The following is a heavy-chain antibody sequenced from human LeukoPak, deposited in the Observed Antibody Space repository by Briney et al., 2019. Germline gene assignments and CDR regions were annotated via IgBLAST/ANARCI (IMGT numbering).Heavy chain of an antibody. Sequence: GGSLRLSCAASGFTFDDYAMHWVRQAPGKGLEWVSGISWNSGSIGYADSVKGRFTISRDNAKNSLYLQMNSLRAEDTAVYYCAKDEVYDILTGNWGQGTLVTVSS. V-gene: IGHV3-9*01. D-gene: IGHD3-9*01. J-gene: IGHJ4*02. CDR3: AKDEVYDILTGN. CDR1: GFTFDDYA. CDR2: ISWNSGSI.